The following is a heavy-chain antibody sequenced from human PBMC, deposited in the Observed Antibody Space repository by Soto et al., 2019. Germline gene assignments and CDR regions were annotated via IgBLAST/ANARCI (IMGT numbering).Heavy chain of an antibody. J-gene: IGHJ4*02. V-gene: IGHV1-46*01. CDR1: GYTFTSYY. CDR2: INPSGGST. CDR3: ARDTRPFLEWPQFDY. Sequence: QVQLVQSGAEVKKPGASVKVSCKASGYTFTSYYMHWVRQAPGQGLEWMGIINPSGGSTSYAQKFQGRVTMTRDTSTSTVYMELSSLRSEDTAVYYCARDTRPFLEWPQFDYWGQGTLVTVSS. D-gene: IGHD3-3*02.